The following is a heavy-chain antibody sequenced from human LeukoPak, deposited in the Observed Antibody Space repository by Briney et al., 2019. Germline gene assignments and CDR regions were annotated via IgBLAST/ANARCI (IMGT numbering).Heavy chain of an antibody. CDR1: GGSFSGYY. J-gene: IGHJ4*02. Sequence: SETLSLTCAVYGGSFSGYYWSWIRQPPGKGLEWIGEINHSGSTNYNPSLKSRVTISVDTSKNQFSLKLSSVTAADTAVYYCARGGGSGRYYEFDYWGQGTLVTVSS. V-gene: IGHV4-34*01. D-gene: IGHD3-10*01. CDR2: INHSGST. CDR3: ARGGGSGRYYEFDY.